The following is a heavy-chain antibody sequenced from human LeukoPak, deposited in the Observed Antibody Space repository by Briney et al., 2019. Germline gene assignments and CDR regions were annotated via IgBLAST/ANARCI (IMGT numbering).Heavy chain of an antibody. CDR2: IYYSGST. V-gene: IGHV4-59*01. J-gene: IGHJ3*02. D-gene: IGHD3-3*01. CDR1: GGSISSYY. CDR3: ARVRFLEWLFNSQGAFDI. Sequence: PSETLSLTCTVSGGSISSYYWSWIRQPPGKGLEWIGYIYYSGSTNYNPSLKSRVTISVDTSKNQFSLKLSSVTAADTAVYYCARVRFLEWLFNSQGAFDIWGQGTMVTVSS.